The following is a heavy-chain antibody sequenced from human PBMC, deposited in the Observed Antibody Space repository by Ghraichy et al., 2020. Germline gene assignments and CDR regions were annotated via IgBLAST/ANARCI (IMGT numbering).Heavy chain of an antibody. Sequence: GGSLRLSCAASGFTFSSYWMHWVRQAPGKGLVWVSRIGPDENKSYADSVKGRFTISRDNAKNTLYLQMDSLRPEDTAVHYCARYTVVTAADYVGQGTLVTVSS. CDR2: IGPDENK. CDR3: ARYTVVTAADY. CDR1: GFTFSSYW. J-gene: IGHJ4*02. V-gene: IGHV3-74*01. D-gene: IGHD4-23*01.